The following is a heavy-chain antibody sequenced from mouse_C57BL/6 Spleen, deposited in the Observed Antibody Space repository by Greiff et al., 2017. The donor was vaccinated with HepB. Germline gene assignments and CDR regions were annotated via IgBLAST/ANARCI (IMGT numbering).Heavy chain of an antibody. Sequence: QVQLQQSGAELVKPGASVKISCKASGYAFSSYWMNWVKQRPGKGLEWIGQIYPGDGDTNYNGKFKGKATLTADKSSSTAYMQLSSLTSEDSAVYFCEREGNYYGSSWYFDVWGTGATVTVSS. CDR3: EREGNYYGSSWYFDV. D-gene: IGHD1-1*01. V-gene: IGHV1-80*01. CDR2: IYPGDGDT. J-gene: IGHJ1*03. CDR1: GYAFSSYW.